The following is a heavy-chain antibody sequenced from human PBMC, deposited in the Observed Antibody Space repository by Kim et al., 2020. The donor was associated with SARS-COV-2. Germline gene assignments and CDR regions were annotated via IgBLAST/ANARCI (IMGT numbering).Heavy chain of an antibody. D-gene: IGHD3-22*01. J-gene: IGHJ6*02. V-gene: IGHV3-21*01. CDR2: ISSSSSYI. Sequence: GGSLRLSCAASGFTFSSYSMNWVRQAPGKGLEWVSSISSSSSYIYYADSVKGRFTISRDNAKNSLYLQMNSLRAEDTAVYYCAREREFAPLITMIVVVTAPEGMDVWGQGTTVTVSS. CDR1: GFTFSSYS. CDR3: AREREFAPLITMIVVVTAPEGMDV.